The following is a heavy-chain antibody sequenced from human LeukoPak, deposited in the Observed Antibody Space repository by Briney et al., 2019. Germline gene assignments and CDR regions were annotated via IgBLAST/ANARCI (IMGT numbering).Heavy chain of an antibody. D-gene: IGHD3-22*01. CDR3: ANPRYDSSGYYYVD. CDR2: ISAYNGNT. CDR1: GYTFTSYG. Sequence: ASVNVSCTASGYTFTSYGISWVRQAPGQGLEWMGWISAYNGNTNYAQKLQGRVTMTTDTSTSTAYMELRSLRSDDTAVYYCANPRYDSSGYYYVDWGQGTLVTVSS. V-gene: IGHV1-18*01. J-gene: IGHJ4*02.